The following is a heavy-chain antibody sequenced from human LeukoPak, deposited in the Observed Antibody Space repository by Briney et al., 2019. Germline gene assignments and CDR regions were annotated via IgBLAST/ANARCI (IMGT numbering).Heavy chain of an antibody. CDR2: ISGYNGNT. J-gene: IGHJ4*02. V-gene: IGHV1-18*01. CDR1: GYTFTRYG. CDR3: ARDLAVATLPTFDY. Sequence: SAVKVSCKASGYTFTRYGISWVRQAPGQGLEWMGWISGYNGNTNYEQKFQGRVTMTTDTSTSKAYLELRSLRSDDTAVYYCARDLAVATLPTFDYWGQGSLATVSS. D-gene: IGHD6-19*01.